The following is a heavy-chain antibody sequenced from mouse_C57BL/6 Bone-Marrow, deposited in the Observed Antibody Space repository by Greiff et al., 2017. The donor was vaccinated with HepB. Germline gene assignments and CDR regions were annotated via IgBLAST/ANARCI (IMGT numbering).Heavy chain of an antibody. Sequence: VKVEESGPGLVAPSQSLSITCTVSGFSLTSYAISWVRQPPGKGLEWLGVIWTGGGTNYNSALKSRLSISKDNSKSQVFLKMNSLQTDDTARYYCARNHYYGSSAYWYFDVWGTGTTVTVSS. CDR2: IWTGGGT. D-gene: IGHD1-1*01. CDR1: GFSLTSYA. CDR3: ARNHYYGSSAYWYFDV. J-gene: IGHJ1*03. V-gene: IGHV2-9-1*01.